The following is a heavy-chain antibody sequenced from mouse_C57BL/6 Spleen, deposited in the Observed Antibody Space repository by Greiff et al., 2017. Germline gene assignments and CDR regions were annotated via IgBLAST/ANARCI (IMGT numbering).Heavy chain of an antibody. V-gene: IGHV5-15*01. J-gene: IGHJ4*01. CDR1: GFTFSDYG. Sequence: EVKLVESGGGLVQPGGSLKLSCAASGFTFSDYGMAWVRQAPRKGPEWVAFISNLAYSIYYADTVTGRFTISRENAKHTLYMEMSRLRSEDTDKYYCAKHVYYDYDEGYAMDYWGQGTSVTVSS. D-gene: IGHD2-4*01. CDR2: ISNLAYSI. CDR3: AKHVYYDYDEGYAMDY.